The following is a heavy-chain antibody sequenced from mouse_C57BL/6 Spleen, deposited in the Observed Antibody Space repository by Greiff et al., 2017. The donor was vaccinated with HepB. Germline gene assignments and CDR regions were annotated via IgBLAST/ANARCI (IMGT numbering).Heavy chain of an antibody. CDR2: IYPGDADT. Sequence: QVQLKQSGPELVKPGASVKISCKASGYAFSSSWMNWVKQRPGKGLEWIGRIYPGDADTNYNGKFKGKATLTADKSSSTAYMQLSSLTSEDSAVYFCARGLTGLFDYWGQGTTLTVSS. CDR3: ARGLTGLFDY. J-gene: IGHJ2*01. CDR1: GYAFSSSW. V-gene: IGHV1-82*01. D-gene: IGHD4-1*01.